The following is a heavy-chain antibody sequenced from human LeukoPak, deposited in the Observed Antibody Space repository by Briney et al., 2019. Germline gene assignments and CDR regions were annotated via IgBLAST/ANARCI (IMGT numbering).Heavy chain of an antibody. J-gene: IGHJ4*02. CDR2: ISSSGDT. CDR3: AKVRSYYNPPSDY. Sequence: GGSLRLSCAASGFTFTNFAMSWVRQAPGKGPEWLSAISSSGDTYYADSVRGRFTISRDNSKKTLYLQMNRLRAEDTAVYYCAKVRSYYNPPSDYWGQGTLVTVSS. V-gene: IGHV3-23*01. D-gene: IGHD3-10*01. CDR1: GFTFTNFA.